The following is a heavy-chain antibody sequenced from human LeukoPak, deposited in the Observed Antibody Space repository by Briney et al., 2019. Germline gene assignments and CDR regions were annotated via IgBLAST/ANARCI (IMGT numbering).Heavy chain of an antibody. D-gene: IGHD3-16*02. CDR3: ATGNHYVWGRYRYTIQVAAPYYYYYGMDV. CDR1: GGTFSSYA. Sequence: SVKVSCKASGGTFSSYAISWVRQAPGQGLEWMGGIIPIFGTANYAQKFQGRVTITADKSTSTAYMELSSLRSEDTAVYYRATGNHYVWGRYRYTIQVAAPYYYYYGMDVWGKGTTVTVSS. CDR2: IIPIFGTA. V-gene: IGHV1-69*06. J-gene: IGHJ6*04.